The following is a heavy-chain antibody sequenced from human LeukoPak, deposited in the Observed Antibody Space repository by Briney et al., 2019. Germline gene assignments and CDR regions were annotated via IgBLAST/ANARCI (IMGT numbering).Heavy chain of an antibody. J-gene: IGHJ3*02. CDR1: GFTFSSYS. CDR2: ISSSSSYI. V-gene: IGHV3-21*01. D-gene: IGHD3-10*01. Sequence: GGSLRLSCAASGFTFSSYSMNWVRQAPGKGLEWVSSISSSSSYIYYADSVKGRFTISRDNAKNSLYLQMSSLRAEDTAVYYCARDRGFDAFDIWGQGTMVTVSS. CDR3: ARDRGFDAFDI.